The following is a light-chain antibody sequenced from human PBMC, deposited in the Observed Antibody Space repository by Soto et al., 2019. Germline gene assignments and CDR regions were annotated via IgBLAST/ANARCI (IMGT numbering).Light chain of an antibody. V-gene: IGLV1-44*01. CDR1: SSNIVSYS. J-gene: IGLJ3*02. CDR3: ASWDDSLNGPV. Sequence: QSVLTQPPSASGTPGQRATMSCSGSSSNIVSYSVSWYLHLPGTAPKLLIYSDNQRPSGVPDRFSGSKSGTSASLAISGLQSEDEADYYCASWDDSLNGPVFGGGTKLTVL. CDR2: SDN.